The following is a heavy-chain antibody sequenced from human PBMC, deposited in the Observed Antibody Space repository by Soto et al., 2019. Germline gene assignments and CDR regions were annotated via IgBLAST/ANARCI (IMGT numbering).Heavy chain of an antibody. CDR1: GFTFSSYW. CDR2: IKQDGSEK. CDR3: ARDDGSGGPLNAFDI. Sequence: GGSLRLSCAASGFTFSSYWMSWVRQAPGKGLEWVADIKQDGSEKYYVDSVKGRFTISRDNAKNSLYLQMNSLRAEDTAVYYCARDDGSGGPLNAFDIWGQGTMVTVSS. D-gene: IGHD3-16*01. J-gene: IGHJ3*02. V-gene: IGHV3-7*03.